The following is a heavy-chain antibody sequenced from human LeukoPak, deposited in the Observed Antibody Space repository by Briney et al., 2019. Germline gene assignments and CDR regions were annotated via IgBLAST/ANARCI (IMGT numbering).Heavy chain of an antibody. CDR3: ARDFKRQPWYYYDSSGYYYEPYDY. J-gene: IGHJ4*02. Sequence: QSGGSLRLSCAASGFTFSSYEMNWVRQAPGKGLEWVSYISSSGSTIFYADSVKGRFTISRDNAKNSLYLQMNSLRAEDTAVYYCARDFKRQPWYYYDSSGYYYEPYDYWGQGTLVTVSS. D-gene: IGHD3-22*01. CDR2: ISSSGSTI. V-gene: IGHV3-48*03. CDR1: GFTFSSYE.